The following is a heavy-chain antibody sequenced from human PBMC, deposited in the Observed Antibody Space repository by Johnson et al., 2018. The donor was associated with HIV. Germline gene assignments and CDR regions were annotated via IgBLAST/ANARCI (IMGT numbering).Heavy chain of an antibody. CDR2: ISYDGSNR. D-gene: IGHD3-22*01. J-gene: IGHJ3*02. V-gene: IGHV3-30*04. Sequence: QVQLVESGGGLVQPGRSLRLSCAASGFTFSSYAMHWVRQAPGKGLEWVACISYDGSNRYYADSMTGRFTITRDNSKNTLYLQMNSLRVDDTAVYYCARTSGVASLYDQFDIWGQGTMVTVSS. CDR3: ARTSGVASLYDQFDI. CDR1: GFTFSSYA.